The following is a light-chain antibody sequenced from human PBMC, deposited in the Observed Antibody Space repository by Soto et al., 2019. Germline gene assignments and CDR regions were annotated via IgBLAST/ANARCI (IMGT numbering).Light chain of an antibody. CDR1: QSVSSSH. CDR3: QQYGRSPWT. J-gene: IGKJ1*01. V-gene: IGKV3-20*01. CDR2: GAS. Sequence: EIVLTQSPGTLSLSPGDRATLSCRASQSVSSSHLAWYQQKPGQAPRLLIYGASSRATAIPDRFSGSGSGTDFTLTISRLEPEDFAVYYCQQYGRSPWTFGQGTKVDI.